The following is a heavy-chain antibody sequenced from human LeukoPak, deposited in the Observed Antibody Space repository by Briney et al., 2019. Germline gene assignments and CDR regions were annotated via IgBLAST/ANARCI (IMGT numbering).Heavy chain of an antibody. J-gene: IGHJ4*02. CDR2: ISWNSGSI. Sequence: GGSLRLSCAASGFTFDDYAMHWVRQAPGKGLEWVSGISWNSGSIGYADSVKGRFTISRDNAKNSLYLQMNSLRAEDTALYYCARQAGDCGGDCSHFDYWGQGTLVTVSS. CDR3: ARQAGDCGGDCSHFDY. V-gene: IGHV3-9*01. D-gene: IGHD2-21*02. CDR1: GFTFDDYA.